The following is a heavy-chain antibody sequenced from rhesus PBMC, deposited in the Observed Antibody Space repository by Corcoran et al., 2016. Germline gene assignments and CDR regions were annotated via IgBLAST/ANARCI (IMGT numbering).Heavy chain of an antibody. V-gene: IGHV3S5*01. CDR2: ITSGGDNT. Sequence: EVQLVETGGGLVQPGGSLKLSCAASGFTFSSYGMSWVRQAPGKGIEWVLAITSGGDNTEYADDVKDRFTIARNNSKNTLSLQMNSLRAEDTAVYYCAKDLYSSWSGLDSWGQGVVVTVSS. J-gene: IGHJ6*01. CDR3: AKDLYSSWSGLDS. CDR1: GFTFSSYG. D-gene: IGHD6-13*01.